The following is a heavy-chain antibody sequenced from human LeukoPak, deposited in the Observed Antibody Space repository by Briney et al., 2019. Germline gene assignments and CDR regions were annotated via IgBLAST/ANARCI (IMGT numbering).Heavy chain of an antibody. V-gene: IGHV4-61*08. CDR3: ARMYYYDSSGYYVVPYNWSDP. D-gene: IGHD3-22*01. Sequence: SETLSLTCTVSGGSVSSGGYYWSWIRQPPGKGLEWIGYIYYSGSTNYNPSLKSRVTISADTSKNQFSLKLSSVTAADTAVYYCARMYYYDSSGYYVVPYNWSDPWGQGTLVTVSS. CDR2: IYYSGST. CDR1: GGSVSSGGYY. J-gene: IGHJ5*02.